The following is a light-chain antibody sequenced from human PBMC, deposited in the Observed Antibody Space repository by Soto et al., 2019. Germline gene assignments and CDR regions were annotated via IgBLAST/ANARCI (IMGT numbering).Light chain of an antibody. CDR3: QQYNSS. CDR2: DAS. J-gene: IGKJ1*01. V-gene: IGKV3-20*01. Sequence: GRKNSPGTLSLTPGERATLSCRASQSVSSRYFAWYQQKPGQAPRLLIYDASKMATGIPARFSGSGSGTEFTLTIRSEQPADFATYYCQQYNSSFGQWTIVDI. CDR1: QSVSSRY.